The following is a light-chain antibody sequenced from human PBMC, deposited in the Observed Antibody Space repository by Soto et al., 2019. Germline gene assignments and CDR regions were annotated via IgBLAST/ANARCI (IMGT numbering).Light chain of an antibody. V-gene: IGLV8-61*01. CDR3: FLHSGGGIWM. J-gene: IGLJ3*02. Sequence: QAVVTQEPSFSVSPGGTVTLTCGLSSGSVSTSNYPSWYQQTPGQSPRTLIYTTDTRSSGVPDRFSGSILGNKAALTITGAQADDDYDYYCFLHSGGGIWMFGGGTKLTVL. CDR2: TTD. CDR1: SGSVSTSNY.